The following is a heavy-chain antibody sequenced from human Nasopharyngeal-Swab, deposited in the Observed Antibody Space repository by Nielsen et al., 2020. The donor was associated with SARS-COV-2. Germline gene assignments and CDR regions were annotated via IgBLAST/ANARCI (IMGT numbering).Heavy chain of an antibody. J-gene: IGHJ6*02. D-gene: IGHD3-3*01. V-gene: IGHV1-69*13. CDR2: INPNFGTT. CDR1: PGTFKNYA. CDR3: ARDTIFGLALYYYYGLGV. Sequence: SVTVSCMVSPGTFKNYAISWVRHAPGQGLEWMGGINPNFGTTNYAHKFQDRAKITADQSTRTAYMELSSLRSDDTAVYYCARDTIFGLALYYYYGLGVWGQGTTVTVSS.